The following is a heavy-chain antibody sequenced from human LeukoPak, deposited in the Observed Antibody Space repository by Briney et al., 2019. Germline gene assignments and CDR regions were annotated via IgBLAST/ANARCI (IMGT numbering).Heavy chain of an antibody. V-gene: IGHV4-59*01. J-gene: IGHJ5*02. CDR3: ARGIDNNWFDP. Sequence: SETLSLTCTVSGGSISTYFWSWIRQPPGKGLEWIGYIYYSGSTNYNSSLKSRVTISVDTSKNQFSLKLSSVTAADAAVYYCARGIDNNWFDPWGQGTLVTVSS. D-gene: IGHD3-9*01. CDR1: GGSISTYF. CDR2: IYYSGST.